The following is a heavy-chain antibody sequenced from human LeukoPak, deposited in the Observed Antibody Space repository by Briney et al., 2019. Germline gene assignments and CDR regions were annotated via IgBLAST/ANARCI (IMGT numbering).Heavy chain of an antibody. V-gene: IGHV4-59*01. J-gene: IGHJ5*02. Sequence: SETLSLTCTVSGGSINSYYWSWIRQPPGKGLEWIGHIYYSGSTKYNPSLKSRVTISVDTSKNQFSLKLSSVTAADTAVYYCASWSQYNWFDPWGQGTLVTVSS. CDR3: ASWSQYNWFDP. CDR1: GGSINSYY. CDR2: IYYSGST.